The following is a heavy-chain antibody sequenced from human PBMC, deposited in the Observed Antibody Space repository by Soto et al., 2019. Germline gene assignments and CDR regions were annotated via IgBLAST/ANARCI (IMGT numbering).Heavy chain of an antibody. CDR1: GGTFSSYT. Sequence: QVQLVQSGAEVKKPGSSVKVSCKASGGTFSSYTISWVRQAPGQGLEWMGRIIPILGIANYAQKFQGRATITADKSTSTAYMELSSLRSEDTAVYYCASVYGDYSYWGQGTLVTVSS. CDR2: IIPILGIA. D-gene: IGHD4-17*01. J-gene: IGHJ4*02. CDR3: ASVYGDYSY. V-gene: IGHV1-69*02.